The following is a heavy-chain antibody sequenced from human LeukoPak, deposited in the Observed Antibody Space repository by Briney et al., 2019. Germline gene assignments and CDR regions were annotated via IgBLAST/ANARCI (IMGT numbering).Heavy chain of an antibody. CDR3: ARGRYCGGDCYWD. J-gene: IGHJ4*02. Sequence: SVKVSCKDSGGTFSSYAISWVRQAPGQGLEWMGRIIPIFGTANYAQKFQGRVTITTDESTSTAYMELSSLRSEDTAVYYCARGRYCGGDCYWDWGQGTLVTVSS. V-gene: IGHV1-69*05. CDR1: GGTFSSYA. CDR2: IIPIFGTA. D-gene: IGHD2-21*02.